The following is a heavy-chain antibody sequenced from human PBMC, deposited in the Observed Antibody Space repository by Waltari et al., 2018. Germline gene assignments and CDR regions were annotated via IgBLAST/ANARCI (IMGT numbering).Heavy chain of an antibody. CDR1: GGSISSYY. J-gene: IGHJ4*02. CDR2: IYTRGST. V-gene: IGHV4-4*07. Sequence: QVQLQESGPGLVKPSETLSLTCTVSGGSISSYYWSWIRQPAGKGLEWIGRIYTRGSTNYNPSLKSRVTIAVDKSKNQFSRKLSSVTAADTAVYYCASVNFGGVIAVDYWGQGTLVTVSS. CDR3: ASVNFGGVIAVDY. D-gene: IGHD3-16*02.